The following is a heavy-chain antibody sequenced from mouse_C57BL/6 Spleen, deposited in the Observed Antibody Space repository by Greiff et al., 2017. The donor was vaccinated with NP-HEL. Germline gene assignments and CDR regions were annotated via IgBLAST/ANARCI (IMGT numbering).Heavy chain of an antibody. D-gene: IGHD1-1*01. CDR1: GYTFTSYW. Sequence: QVQLQQPGAELVKPGASVKMSCKASGYTFTSYWITWVKQRPGQGLEWLGDIYPGSGSTNYNEKFKSKATLTVDTSSSTAYMQLSSLTSEDSAVYYCASTVVAPYAMDYWGQGTSVTVSS. CDR2: IYPGSGST. J-gene: IGHJ4*01. V-gene: IGHV1-55*01. CDR3: ASTVVAPYAMDY.